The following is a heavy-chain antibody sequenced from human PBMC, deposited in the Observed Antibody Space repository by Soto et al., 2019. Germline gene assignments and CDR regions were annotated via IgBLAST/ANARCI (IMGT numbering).Heavy chain of an antibody. Sequence: QVQLVESGGGVVQPGRSLRLSCAASGFTFSSYGMHWVRQAPGKGLEWVAVISYDGSNKYYADSVKGRFTISRDNSKNTLYLQMNSLRAEDTAVYYCAKGGRWLRDFDYWGQGTLVTVSS. CDR3: AKGGRWLRDFDY. D-gene: IGHD5-12*01. V-gene: IGHV3-30*18. J-gene: IGHJ4*02. CDR1: GFTFSSYG. CDR2: ISYDGSNK.